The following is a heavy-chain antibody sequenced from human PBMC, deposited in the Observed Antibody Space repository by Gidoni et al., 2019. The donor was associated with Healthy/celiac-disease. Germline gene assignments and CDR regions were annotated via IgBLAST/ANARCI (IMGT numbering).Heavy chain of an antibody. V-gene: IGHV4-61*02. J-gene: IGHJ3*02. D-gene: IGHD3-22*01. CDR1: GGSISSGSYY. CDR3: ARVTYYYDSSGSRDAFDI. Sequence: QVQLQESGPGLVKPSQTLSLTCTVSGGSISSGSYYWSWIRQPAGKGLEWIGRIYTSGSTNYNPSLKSRVTISVDTSKNQFSLKLSSVTAADTAVYYCARVTYYYDSSGSRDAFDIWGQGTMVTVSS. CDR2: IYTSGST.